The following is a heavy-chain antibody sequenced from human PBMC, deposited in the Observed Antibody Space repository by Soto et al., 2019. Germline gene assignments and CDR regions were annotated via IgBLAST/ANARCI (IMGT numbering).Heavy chain of an antibody. CDR1: GVSTTTYY. Sequence: SETLSLTCTVSGVSTTTYYRGWVRQAPGRGLEWIGFTHYSGNTNYNPSFKSRVTMSVGTSKSQFSLKLNSVTATDTAVYYCASLENFVKLSFDRWGQGTMVTVSS. J-gene: IGHJ4*02. CDR3: ASLENFVKLSFDR. CDR2: THYSGNT. V-gene: IGHV4-59*08. D-gene: IGHD1-7*01.